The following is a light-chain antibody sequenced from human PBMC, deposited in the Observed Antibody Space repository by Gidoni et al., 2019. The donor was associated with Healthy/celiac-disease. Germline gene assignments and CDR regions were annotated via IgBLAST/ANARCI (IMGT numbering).Light chain of an antibody. Sequence: DIQMTQSPSSLSASVGDRVTITCRASQSISSYLNWYQQKPGKAPKLLIYAASSLQSGVPSRFSGSGSGTDFTLTISSLQPEDFATYYSLDSFXQXTKLXIK. J-gene: IGKJ2*03. CDR1: QSISSY. V-gene: IGKV1-39*01. CDR3: LDS. CDR2: AAS.